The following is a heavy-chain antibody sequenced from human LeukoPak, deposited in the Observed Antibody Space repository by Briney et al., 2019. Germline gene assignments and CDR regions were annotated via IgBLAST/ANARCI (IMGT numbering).Heavy chain of an antibody. CDR2: ISSSSSYI. V-gene: IGHV3-21*01. Sequence: GGSLRLSCAASGFTFSSYSMNWVRQAPGKGPEWVSSISSSSSYIYYADSVKGRFTISRDNAKNSLYLQMNSLRAEDTAVYYCARDHDDYFDYWGQGTLVTVSS. J-gene: IGHJ4*02. D-gene: IGHD3-3*01. CDR3: ARDHDDYFDY. CDR1: GFTFSSYS.